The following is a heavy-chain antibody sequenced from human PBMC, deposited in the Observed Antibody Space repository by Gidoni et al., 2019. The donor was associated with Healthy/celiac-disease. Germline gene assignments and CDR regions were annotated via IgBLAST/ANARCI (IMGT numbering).Heavy chain of an antibody. J-gene: IGHJ5*02. V-gene: IGHV1-8*01. D-gene: IGHD2-21*02. CDR2: MNTNSGNT. Sequence: HVQLVQSVAEVKKPGASVKVSCKASGYTLTSDDINWVRQATGQGLEWMGWMNTNSGNTGYAQKFQDRVTMTRNTSISTAYMELSSLRSEDTAVYYCARVGPMLGIVVMTATPPNWFDPWGQGTLVTVSS. CDR3: ARVGPMLGIVVMTATPPNWFDP. CDR1: GYTLTSDD.